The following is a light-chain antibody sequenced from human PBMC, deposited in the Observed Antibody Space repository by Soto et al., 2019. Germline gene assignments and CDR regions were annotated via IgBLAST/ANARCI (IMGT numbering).Light chain of an antibody. CDR3: QQFSKWPPWT. J-gene: IGKJ1*01. CDR2: DAS. CDR1: QSVSSS. Sequence: EVLMTQSPATLSVSPGERATLSCRASQSVSSSLAWYQQKPGQAPRLLIYDASTRATGIPTRFSGSGSGTEFTLTISSLQSEDFAVYYCQQFSKWPPWTFGQGTKVDI. V-gene: IGKV3-15*01.